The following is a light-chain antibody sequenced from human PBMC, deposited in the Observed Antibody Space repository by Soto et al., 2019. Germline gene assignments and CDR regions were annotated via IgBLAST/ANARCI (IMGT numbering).Light chain of an antibody. CDR1: STNIGAGYG. J-gene: IGLJ1*01. V-gene: IGLV1-40*01. CDR3: CSYVGATTYV. Sequence: QSVLTQPPSVSGAPGQRVSISCTGSSTNIGAGYGVHWYQQRPGTAPKLLIVGNTIKRPSGVSNRFSGSNSGSTASLTISGLQAEDEADYYCCSYVGATTYVFGTGTKVTVL. CDR2: GNT.